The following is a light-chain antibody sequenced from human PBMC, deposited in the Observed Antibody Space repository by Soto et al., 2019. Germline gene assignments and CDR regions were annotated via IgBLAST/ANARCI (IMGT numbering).Light chain of an antibody. Sequence: QPVLTQPRSVSGSPGQSVTISCTGTSSDVGGYNYVSWYQQHPGKAPKLVIYDVSQRPSGVPDRFSGSKSGNTASLTISGLQAEDEADYYCCSYAGSYTHWVFGGGTKLTVL. CDR1: SSDVGGYNY. J-gene: IGLJ3*02. V-gene: IGLV2-11*01. CDR2: DVS. CDR3: CSYAGSYTHWV.